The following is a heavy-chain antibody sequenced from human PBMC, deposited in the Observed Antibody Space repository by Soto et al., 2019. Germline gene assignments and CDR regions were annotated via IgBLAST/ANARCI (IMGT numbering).Heavy chain of an antibody. CDR2: INAGNGNT. CDR1: GYTFTSYA. V-gene: IGHV1-3*01. D-gene: IGHD3-9*01. Sequence: ASVKVSCKASGYTFTSYAMQWVRQAPGQRLEWMGWINAGNGNTKYSQKLQGRVTITRDTSASTAYMELSSLRSEDTAVYYCARDAIRLRYFDWLLINWFDPWGQGTLVTVSS. J-gene: IGHJ5*02. CDR3: ARDAIRLRYFDWLLINWFDP.